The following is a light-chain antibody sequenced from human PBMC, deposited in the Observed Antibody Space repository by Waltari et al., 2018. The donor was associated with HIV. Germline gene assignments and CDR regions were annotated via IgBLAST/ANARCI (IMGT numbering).Light chain of an antibody. CDR1: YYDIGRYNY. Sequence: QSVLSQPASVSGSPGQSITISCTGTYYDIGRYNYVSWYHQSPGTAPKLILYDVHYRPSGGSCRFSCSKSGNPASLTISGLQPEDEGQYYCSSFTGSITVIFGGGTKLTVL. CDR3: SSFTGSITVI. J-gene: IGLJ2*01. CDR2: DVH. V-gene: IGLV2-14*01.